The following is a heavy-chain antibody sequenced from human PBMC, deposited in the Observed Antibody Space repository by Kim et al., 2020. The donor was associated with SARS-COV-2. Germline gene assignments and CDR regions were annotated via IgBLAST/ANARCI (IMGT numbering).Heavy chain of an antibody. J-gene: IGHJ6*02. Sequence: GESLKISCKGSGYSFTSYWIGWVRQMPGKGLEWMGIIYPGDSDTRYSPSFQGQVTISADKSISTAYLQWSSLKASDTAMYYCARRGEADCSGGSCYSSYYYYGMDVWGQGTTVTVSS. CDR3: ARRGEADCSGGSCYSSYYYYGMDV. D-gene: IGHD2-15*01. CDR2: IYPGDSDT. V-gene: IGHV5-51*01. CDR1: GYSFTSYW.